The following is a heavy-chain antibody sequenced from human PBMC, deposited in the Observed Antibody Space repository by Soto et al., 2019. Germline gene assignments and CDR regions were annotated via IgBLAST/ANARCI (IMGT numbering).Heavy chain of an antibody. CDR1: GYTFSSYA. CDR3: ARWGGGPPVDCSINSCNNWFDP. V-gene: IGHV1-3*04. J-gene: IGHJ5*02. CDR2: INTVSGYT. Sequence: QVQLVQSGAEAKKPGASVKVSCKASGYTFSSYAMHWVRQAPGQRLEWMGWINTVSGYTRYSQKFQGRLTITRDTSATTGYMELSSLRSEDTAVYYCARWGGGPPVDCSINSCNNWFDPWGQGTLVTVSS. D-gene: IGHD2-2*01.